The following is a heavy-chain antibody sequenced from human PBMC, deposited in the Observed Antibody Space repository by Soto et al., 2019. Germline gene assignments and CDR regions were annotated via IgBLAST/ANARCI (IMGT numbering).Heavy chain of an antibody. CDR2: IDPSDSYT. CDR1: GYSFTSYW. J-gene: IGHJ6*02. V-gene: IGHV5-10-1*01. D-gene: IGHD6-13*01. Sequence: PGESLKISCKGSGYSFTSYWISWVRQMPGKGLEWMGRIDPSDSYTNYSPSFQGHVTISADKSISTAYLQWSSLKASDTAMYYCARRHAADYYYYCMHVWRQGTTVTVSS. CDR3: ARRHAADYYYYCMHV.